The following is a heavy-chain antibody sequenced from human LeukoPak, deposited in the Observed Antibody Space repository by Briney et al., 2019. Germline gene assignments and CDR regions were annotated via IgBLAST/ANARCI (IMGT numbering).Heavy chain of an antibody. J-gene: IGHJ4*02. CDR1: GASIASSSFY. V-gene: IGHV4-39*07. CDR3: ARGGSYCSGGKCHTFDS. Sequence: SETLSLTCSVSGASIASSSFYWSWLRQPPGKGLELIGNVYDTDLHNPSLKSRVTISVDVSKNQFSLRLTSATAADTAMYFCARGGSYCSGGKCHTFDSWGQGTLVTVSS. D-gene: IGHD2-15*01. CDR2: VYDTD.